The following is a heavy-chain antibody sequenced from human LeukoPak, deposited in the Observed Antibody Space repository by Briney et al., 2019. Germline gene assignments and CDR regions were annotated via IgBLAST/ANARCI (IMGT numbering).Heavy chain of an antibody. CDR1: GFTFSSYW. CDR2: INSDGSST. Sequence: PGGSLRLSCAASGFTFSSYWMHWVRQAPGKGLVWVSRINSDGSSTSYADSVKGRFTISRDNAKNTLYLQMNSLRAEDTAVYYCARDRNRDGYNSPIDYWGQGILVTVSS. CDR3: ARDRNRDGYNSPIDY. D-gene: IGHD5-24*01. J-gene: IGHJ4*02. V-gene: IGHV3-74*01.